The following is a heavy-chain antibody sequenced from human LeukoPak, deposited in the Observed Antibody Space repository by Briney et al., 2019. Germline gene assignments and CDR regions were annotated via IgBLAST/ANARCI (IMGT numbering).Heavy chain of an antibody. D-gene: IGHD3-22*01. CDR3: AKAEKSGYYLNWFDP. J-gene: IGHJ5*02. CDR1: GFTFSSYA. CDR2: ISYDGSNK. V-gene: IGHV3-30*04. Sequence: GGSLRLSCAASGFTFSSYAMHWVRQAPGKELEWVAVISYDGSNKYYADSVKGRFTISRDNSKNPLYLQMNSLRAEDTAVYYWAKAEKSGYYLNWFDPWGQGTLSPSPQ.